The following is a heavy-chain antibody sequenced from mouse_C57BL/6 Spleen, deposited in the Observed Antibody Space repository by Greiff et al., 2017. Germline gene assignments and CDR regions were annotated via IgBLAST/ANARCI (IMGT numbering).Heavy chain of an antibody. J-gene: IGHJ1*03. V-gene: IGHV1-80*01. D-gene: IGHD1-1*01. Sequence: QVQLQQSGAELVKPGASVKISCKASGYAFSSYWMNWMKQRPGKGLEWIGQIYPGDGDTNYNGKFKGKATLTADKSSSTAYMQLSSLTSEDSAVYFCARGVGPYEGYFDVWGTGTTVTVSS. CDR3: ARGVGPYEGYFDV. CDR1: GYAFSSYW. CDR2: IYPGDGDT.